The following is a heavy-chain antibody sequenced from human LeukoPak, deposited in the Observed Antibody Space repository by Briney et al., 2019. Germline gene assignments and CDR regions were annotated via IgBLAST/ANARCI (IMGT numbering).Heavy chain of an antibody. J-gene: IGHJ3*02. CDR3: ARAPGPLDI. V-gene: IGHV1-2*02. CDR2: IDPNSGGT. CDR1: VYTFSDYY. Sequence: GASVKVSCKASVYTFSDYYINWVRQAPGQGLEWMGWIDPNSGGTNYAQKFKGRVTMTRDTSISTAYMELSSLRSDDTAVYYCARAPGPLDIWGQGTMVTVSS.